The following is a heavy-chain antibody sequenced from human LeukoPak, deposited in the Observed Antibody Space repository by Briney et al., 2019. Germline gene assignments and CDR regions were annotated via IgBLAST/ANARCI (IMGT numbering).Heavy chain of an antibody. CDR3: ARHGGNGWVYAFDI. D-gene: IGHD1-26*01. J-gene: IGHJ3*02. CDR1: GGSISTFY. Sequence: PSETLSLTCTVSGGSISTFYWSWIRQRPGKGLEWIGYIYYSGTTNYNPSLKSRGTISVDTSKNQFSMKLNSVTAADTAVYYCARHGGNGWVYAFDIWGQGTMVTVSS. V-gene: IGHV4-59*08. CDR2: IYYSGTT.